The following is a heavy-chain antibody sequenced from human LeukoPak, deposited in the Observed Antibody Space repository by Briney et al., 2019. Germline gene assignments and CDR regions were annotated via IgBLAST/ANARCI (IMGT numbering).Heavy chain of an antibody. V-gene: IGHV3-53*01. Sequence: GGSLRLSCAVSGFTVSSNYMSWVRQAPGKGLEWVSVIYNGGSPYYADSVRGRFTISRDNSKNTLYLQMNSLRAEDTAVYYCARDYGGNFWGQGTLVTVSS. CDR3: ARDYGGNF. CDR2: IYNGGSP. J-gene: IGHJ4*02. CDR1: GFTVSSNY. D-gene: IGHD4-23*01.